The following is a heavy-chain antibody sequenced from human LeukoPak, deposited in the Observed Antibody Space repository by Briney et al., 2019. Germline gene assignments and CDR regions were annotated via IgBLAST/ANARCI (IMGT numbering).Heavy chain of an antibody. D-gene: IGHD1-26*01. V-gene: IGHV1-69*13. CDR1: GGTFSSYA. CDR2: IIPIFGTA. Sequence: SVKVSRKASGGTFSSYAISWVRQAPGQGLEWMGGIIPIFGTANYAQKFQGRVTITADESTSTAYMELSSLRSEDTAVYYCAKEMSGSYFVFFDYWGQGTLVTVSS. CDR3: AKEMSGSYFVFFDY. J-gene: IGHJ4*02.